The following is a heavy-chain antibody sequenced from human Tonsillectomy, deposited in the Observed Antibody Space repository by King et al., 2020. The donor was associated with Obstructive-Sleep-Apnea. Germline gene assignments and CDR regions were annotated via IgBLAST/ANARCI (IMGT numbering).Heavy chain of an antibody. J-gene: IGHJ4*02. V-gene: IGHV3-30*14. CDR2: VSTNGRSK. Sequence: VQLVESGGDVVRPGTSLTLSCIASGFTFSNFEIHWVREAPGKGLEWVTRVSTNGRSKYYADSLKGRFTISRDNSKNTVYLQMNNLRPDDTAMYYCARDFDYWGQGTLVTVSP. CDR1: GFTFSNFE. CDR3: ARDFDY.